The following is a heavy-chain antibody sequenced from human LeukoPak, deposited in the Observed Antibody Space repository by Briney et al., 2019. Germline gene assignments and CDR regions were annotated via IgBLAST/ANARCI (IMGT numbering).Heavy chain of an antibody. Sequence: GGSLRLSCAASGFTFSTYWMSWVRQTPGVGLEWVANIKQDGSETGYADSVKGRFTISRDNAKNSLYLQMNSLRVEDTAAYYCGRHGGAFEMWGQGTMVTVSS. V-gene: IGHV3-7*01. CDR2: IKQDGSET. J-gene: IGHJ3*02. CDR3: GRHGGAFEM. CDR1: GFTFSTYW.